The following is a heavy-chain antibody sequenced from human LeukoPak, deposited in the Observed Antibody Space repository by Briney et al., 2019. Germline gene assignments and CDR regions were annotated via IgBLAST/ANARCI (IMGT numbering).Heavy chain of an antibody. V-gene: IGHV4-39*07. J-gene: IGHJ3*02. CDR1: GGSISSSSYY. CDR2: IYYSGST. Sequence: SETLSLTCTVSGGSISSSSYYWGWIRQPPGKGLEWIGSIYYSGSTYYNPSLKSRVTISVDTSKNQFSLKLSSVTAADTAVYYCARVQLPRGAFDIWGQGTMVTVSS. CDR3: ARVQLPRGAFDI. D-gene: IGHD2-2*01.